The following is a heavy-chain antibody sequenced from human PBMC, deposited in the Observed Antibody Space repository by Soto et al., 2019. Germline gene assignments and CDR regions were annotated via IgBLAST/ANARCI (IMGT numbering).Heavy chain of an antibody. CDR3: ATTGPY. J-gene: IGHJ4*02. CDR2: IWFDGSNK. CDR1: GFTFSSYG. D-gene: IGHD4-4*01. Sequence: QVQLVESGGGVVQPGRSLRLSCAASGFTFSSYGMHWVRQAPGKGLEWVAVIWFDGSNKFYADSVKGRFTISRDKSKNTVSLQMNSLRAEDSAAFYCATTGPYWGQGTLVTVSS. V-gene: IGHV3-33*01.